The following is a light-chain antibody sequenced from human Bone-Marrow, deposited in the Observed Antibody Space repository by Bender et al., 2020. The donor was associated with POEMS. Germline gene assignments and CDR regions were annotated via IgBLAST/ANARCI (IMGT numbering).Light chain of an antibody. V-gene: IGLV2-14*03. J-gene: IGLJ2*01. Sequence: QTGLTQPASVSGSPGQSITISCTGTNNDIGFYNYVSWYQQYPGKVPKLIIYDVSSRPSGVSDRFSGSKSANTASLTISGLQAEDGADYYCTSYTTATTYVVFGGGTKLTVL. CDR3: TSYTTATTYVV. CDR2: DVS. CDR1: NNDIGFYNY.